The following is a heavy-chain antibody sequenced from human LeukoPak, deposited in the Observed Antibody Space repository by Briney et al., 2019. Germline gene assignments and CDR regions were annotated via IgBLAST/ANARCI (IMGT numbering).Heavy chain of an antibody. J-gene: IGHJ4*02. CDR3: AKGNDILTGYIDY. CDR1: GFTFSSYS. D-gene: IGHD3-9*01. Sequence: GGSLRLSCAASGFTFSSYSMNWVRQAPGKGLEWVSGISWNSGSIGYADSVKGRFTISRDSAKNSLYLQMNSLRAEDTALYYCAKGNDILTGYIDYWGQGTLVTVSS. V-gene: IGHV3-9*01. CDR2: ISWNSGSI.